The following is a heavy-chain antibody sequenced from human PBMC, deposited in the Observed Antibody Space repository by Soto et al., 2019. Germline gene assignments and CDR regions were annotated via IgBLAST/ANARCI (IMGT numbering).Heavy chain of an antibody. V-gene: IGHV3-7*01. D-gene: IGHD3-22*01. CDR3: ARDLTPEILPYYYDANDI. Sequence: EVQLVESGGGLVQPGGSLRLSCAASGFSISNYWMTWVRQAPGKGLEWVANIKEDGNEEYYVDSVKGRFTISRDNAKNSLYLQMNSLRAEETAVYYCARDLTPEILPYYYDANDIWGQGTLVTVSS. J-gene: IGHJ3*02. CDR1: GFSISNYW. CDR2: IKEDGNEE.